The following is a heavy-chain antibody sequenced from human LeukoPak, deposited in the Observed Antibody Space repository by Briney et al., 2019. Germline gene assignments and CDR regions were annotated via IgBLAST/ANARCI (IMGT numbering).Heavy chain of an antibody. CDR2: ISAYNGNT. CDR1: GYTFTSYG. V-gene: IGHV1-18*01. J-gene: IGHJ5*02. CDR3: ARLNWNYQVSGWFDP. Sequence: GASVKVSCKASGYTFTSYGISWVRQAPGQGLEWMGWISAYNGNTNYAQKLQGRVTMTTDTSTSTAYMELRSLRSDDTAVYYCARLNWNYQVSGWFDPWGQGTLVTVSS. D-gene: IGHD1-7*01.